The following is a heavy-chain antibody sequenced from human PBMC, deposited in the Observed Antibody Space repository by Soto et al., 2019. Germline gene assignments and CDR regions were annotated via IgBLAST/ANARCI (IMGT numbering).Heavy chain of an antibody. V-gene: IGHV3-30-3*01. CDR2: ISYDGSNK. CDR1: GFTSSSYA. J-gene: IGHJ6*02. D-gene: IGHD4-17*01. Sequence: QVQLVESGGGVVQPGRSLRLSCAASGFTSSSYAMHWVRQAPGKGLEWVAVISYDGSNKYYADSVKGRFTISRDNSKNTLYLQMNSLRAEDMAVYYCTRDAGANYDYGMDVWGQGTTVTVSS. CDR3: TRDAGANYDYGMDV.